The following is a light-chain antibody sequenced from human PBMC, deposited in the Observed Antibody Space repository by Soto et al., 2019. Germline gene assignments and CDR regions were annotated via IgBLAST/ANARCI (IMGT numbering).Light chain of an antibody. J-gene: IGLJ1*01. V-gene: IGLV2-14*01. CDR3: SSYTSSSTLV. CDR2: EVS. CDR1: SSDVGGYNY. Sequence: QSALTQPASVSGSPGQSITISCTGTSSDVGGYNYVSWYQQHPGKAPKLMIYEVSNRPSGVSNRFSGSKSGNTDSLTISGLQAEDEADYSCSSYTSSSTLVFGSGTKVTVL.